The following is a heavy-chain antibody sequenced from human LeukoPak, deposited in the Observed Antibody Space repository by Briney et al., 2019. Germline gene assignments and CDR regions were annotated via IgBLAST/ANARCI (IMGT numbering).Heavy chain of an antibody. D-gene: IGHD3-22*01. CDR2: ISSSSTTI. CDR1: GITFSSYS. CDR3: TNYDDSSDLWGY. V-gene: IGHV3-48*02. Sequence: GSLRLSCTASGITFSSYSMKWVRQAPGKGLEWVSYISSSSTTIYYADSVKGRFTISRDSAKNSLYLQMNSLRDEDTAVYYCTNYDDSSDLWGYWGQGTLVTVSS. J-gene: IGHJ4*02.